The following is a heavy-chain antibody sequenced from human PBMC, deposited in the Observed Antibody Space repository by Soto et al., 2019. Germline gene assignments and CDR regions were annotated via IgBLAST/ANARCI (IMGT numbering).Heavy chain of an antibody. CDR3: AGSRYDSSGYNWFDP. D-gene: IGHD3-22*01. CDR2: IIPIFGTA. CDR1: GGTFSSYA. J-gene: IGHJ5*02. Sequence: QVPLVQSGAEVKNPGSSVKVSCKASGGTFSSYAISWVRQAPGQGLEWMGGIIPIFGTANYAQKFQGRVTITADETTSTAYMELSSLRSEYTAVYYCAGSRYDSSGYNWFDPWGQGTLVTVSS. V-gene: IGHV1-69*01.